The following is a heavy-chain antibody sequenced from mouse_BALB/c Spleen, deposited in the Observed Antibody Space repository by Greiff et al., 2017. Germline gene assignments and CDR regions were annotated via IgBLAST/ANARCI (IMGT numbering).Heavy chain of an antibody. J-gene: IGHJ4*01. Sequence: VQLKESGPSLVQPSQSLSITCTVSGFSLTSYGVHWVRQSPGKGLEWLGVIWRGGSTDYNAAFMSRLSITKDNSKSQVFFKMNSLLADDTAIYYCAKGWGNVYAMDYWGQGTSVTVSS. V-gene: IGHV2-5-1*01. D-gene: IGHD2-1*01. CDR1: GFSLTSYG. CDR3: AKGWGNVYAMDY. CDR2: IWRGGST.